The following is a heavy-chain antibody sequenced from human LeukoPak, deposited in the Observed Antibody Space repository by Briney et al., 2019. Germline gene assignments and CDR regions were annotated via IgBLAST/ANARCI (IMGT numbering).Heavy chain of an antibody. CDR2: ISGSGGST. J-gene: IGHJ4*02. CDR3: AKDLGIGGSGY. V-gene: IGHV3-23*01. CDR1: GFTFSSYG. Sequence: GGSLRLSCAASGFTFSSYGMSWVRQAPGKGLEWVSGISGSGGSTYYADFVKGRFTISRDNSKNTLYLQMNSLRAEDTAIYYCAKDLGIGGSGYWGQGTLVTVSS. D-gene: IGHD3-22*01.